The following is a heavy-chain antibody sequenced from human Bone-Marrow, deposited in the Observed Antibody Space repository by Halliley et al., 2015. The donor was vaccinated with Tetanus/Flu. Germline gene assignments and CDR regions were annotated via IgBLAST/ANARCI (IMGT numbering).Heavy chain of an antibody. V-gene: IGHV4-31*02. D-gene: IGHD3-16*02. CDR2: PYYSGST. J-gene: IGHJ4*02. CDR3: ASSATADRAFFDF. Sequence: LEWIGHPYYSGSTYYNPSLRSRTTISIDTSKRQFSLRLSSVTAADTATYYCASSATADRAFFDFWGQGILVTVSS.